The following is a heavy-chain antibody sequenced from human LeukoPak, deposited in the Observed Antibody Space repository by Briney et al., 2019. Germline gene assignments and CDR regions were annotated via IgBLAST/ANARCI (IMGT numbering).Heavy chain of an antibody. CDR3: ARDQIAAPDHFDY. Sequence: GASVKASCKSSGHTFTGYYMHWVRQAPGQGLEGMGWINPNNGDTKFAPNFQGRVTLTRDMSITTAYMEINRLRSDDTAVYYCARDQIAAPDHFDYWGQGTVVIVST. V-gene: IGHV1-2*02. J-gene: IGHJ4*02. CDR2: INPNNGDT. CDR1: GHTFTGYY. D-gene: IGHD6-6*01.